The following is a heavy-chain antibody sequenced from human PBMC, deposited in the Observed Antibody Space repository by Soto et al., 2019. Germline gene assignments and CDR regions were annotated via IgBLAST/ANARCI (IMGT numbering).Heavy chain of an antibody. CDR1: GFTFSDYY. CDR2: ISSSGSTI. J-gene: IGHJ6*03. CDR3: ARSGPAIYYDFWRGRHGSPYYYYMEV. V-gene: IGHV3-11*01. Sequence: GGSLRLSCAASGFTFSDYYMSWIRQAPGKGLEWVSYISSSGSTIYYADSVKGRFTISRANAKNSLYLQMKSLRAEATAVYYCARSGPAIYYDFWRGRHGSPYYYYMEVWGKGTTVNVSS. D-gene: IGHD3-3*01.